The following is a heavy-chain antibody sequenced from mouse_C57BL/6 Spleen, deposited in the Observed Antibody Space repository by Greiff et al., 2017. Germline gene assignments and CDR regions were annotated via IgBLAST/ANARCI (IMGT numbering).Heavy chain of an antibody. V-gene: IGHV1-22*01. D-gene: IGHD2-4*01. CDR3: AREEIYYDYDWDY. J-gene: IGHJ2*01. Sequence: DVQLQESGPELVKPGASVKMSCKASGYTFTDYNMHWVKQSHGKSLEWIGYINPNNGGTSYNQKFKGKATLTVNKSSSTAYMELRSLTSEDSAVYDCAREEIYYDYDWDYWGQGTTLTVSS. CDR2: INPNNGGT. CDR1: GYTFTDYN.